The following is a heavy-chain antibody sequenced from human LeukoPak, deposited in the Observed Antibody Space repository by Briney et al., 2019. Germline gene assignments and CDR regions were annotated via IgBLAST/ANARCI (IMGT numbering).Heavy chain of an antibody. CDR3: ASLQYYDILAGYYNVGAFDI. CDR2: IYHSGST. D-gene: IGHD3-9*01. CDR1: GGSISSGGYS. J-gene: IGHJ3*02. Sequence: PSQTLSLTCAVSGGSISSGGYSWSWIRRPPGKGLEWIGYIYHSGSTYYNPSLKSRVTISVDRSKNQFSLKLSSVTAADTAVYYCASLQYYDILAGYYNVGAFDIWGQGTMVTVSS. V-gene: IGHV4-30-2*01.